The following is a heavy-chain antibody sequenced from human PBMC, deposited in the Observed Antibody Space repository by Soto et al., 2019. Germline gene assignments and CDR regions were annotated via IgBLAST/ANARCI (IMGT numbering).Heavy chain of an antibody. J-gene: IGHJ6*02. V-gene: IGHV1-69*12. CDR1: GGTFGTSA. D-gene: IGHD2-15*01. CDR3: ARDKYRPQLGCNYCYGTGV. CDR2: IIPIFPTP. Sequence: QVQLVQSGAGVKKPGSSVTVSCTASGGTFGTSAISWVRQAPGQGLEWLGGIIPIFPTPDYAQKLQGRVTITADESTTTAYMNFTSLSSEDTAVYYCARDKYRPQLGCNYCYGTGVWGQGTTVTVSS.